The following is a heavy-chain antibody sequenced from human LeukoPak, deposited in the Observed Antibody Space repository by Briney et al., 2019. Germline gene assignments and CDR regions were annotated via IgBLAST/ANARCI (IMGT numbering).Heavy chain of an antibody. CDR3: ARVAVGYCSSTSCYGDFDY. Sequence: ASVKVSCKASGFTFTSYGISWVRQAPGQGLEWMGWISAYNGNTNYAQKLQGRVTMTTDTSTSTAYMELRSLRSDDTAVYYCARVAVGYCSSTSCYGDFDYWGQGTLVTVSS. CDR1: GFTFTSYG. D-gene: IGHD2-2*03. J-gene: IGHJ4*02. CDR2: ISAYNGNT. V-gene: IGHV1-18*01.